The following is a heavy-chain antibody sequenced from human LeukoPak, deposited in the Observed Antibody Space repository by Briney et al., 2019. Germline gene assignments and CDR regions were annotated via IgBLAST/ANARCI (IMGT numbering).Heavy chain of an antibody. Sequence: GGSLRLSCAASGFTFSSYGMHWVRQAPGKGLEWVAVISYDGSNKYYADSVKRRFTISRDNSKNTLYLQMNSLRAEDTAVYYCAKDADTDMVNPFDYWGQGTLVTVSS. CDR3: AKDADTDMVNPFDY. J-gene: IGHJ4*02. D-gene: IGHD5-18*01. V-gene: IGHV3-30*18. CDR2: ISYDGSNK. CDR1: GFTFSSYG.